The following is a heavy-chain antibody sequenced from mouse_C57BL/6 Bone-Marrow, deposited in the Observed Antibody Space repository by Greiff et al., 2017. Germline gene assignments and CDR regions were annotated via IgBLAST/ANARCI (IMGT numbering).Heavy chain of an antibody. D-gene: IGHD1-1*01. V-gene: IGHV2-9-1*01. J-gene: IGHJ1*03. CDR2: IWTGGGT. Sequence: VKLVESGPGLVAPSQSLSITCTVSGFSLTSYAISWVRQPPGKGLEWLGVIWTGGGTNYNSALKSRLSISKDNSKSQVFLKMNSLQTDDTARYYCARSLYYGSSYGGYFDVWGTGTTVTVSS. CDR3: ARSLYYGSSYGGYFDV. CDR1: GFSLTSYA.